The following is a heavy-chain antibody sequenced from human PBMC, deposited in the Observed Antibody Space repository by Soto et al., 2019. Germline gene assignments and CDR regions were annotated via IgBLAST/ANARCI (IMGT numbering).Heavy chain of an antibody. Sequence: QVQLVQSGAEMKEPGSSVKVSCKTSGGTFSSSALSWLRQAPGQGLEWMGGIIPLFRTPDYAQKFQGSVTIAADESTSTAYMELSSLRSEDTAVYYCARDNDRLQLGGNYYYILDVWGQGTTITVSS. V-gene: IGHV1-69*12. CDR3: ARDNDRLQLGGNYYYILDV. J-gene: IGHJ6*02. CDR1: GGTFSSSA. D-gene: IGHD4-4*01. CDR2: IIPLFRTP.